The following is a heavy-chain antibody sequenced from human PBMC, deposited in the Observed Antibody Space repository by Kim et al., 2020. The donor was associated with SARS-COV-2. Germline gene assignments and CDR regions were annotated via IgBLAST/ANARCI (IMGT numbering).Heavy chain of an antibody. J-gene: IGHJ4*02. CDR3: ARGRDY. V-gene: IGHV3-48*02. CDR2: SSSSTI. Sequence: SSSSTIYYADSVKGRFTISRDNDNNSLYLQMSSLRDEDTAVYYCARGRDYWGQGTLVTVSS.